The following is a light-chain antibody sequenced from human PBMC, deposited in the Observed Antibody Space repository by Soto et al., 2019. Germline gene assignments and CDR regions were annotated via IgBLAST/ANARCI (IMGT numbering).Light chain of an antibody. CDR1: QSISTW. J-gene: IGKJ1*01. CDR3: QQYNSYSET. Sequence: DIQMTQSPSTLSASVGDRVTITCRASQSISTWLAWYQQKSGKAPKLLIYEASTLGSGVPSRFSGSGSGTEFTLTISSLQPDDFATYYCQQYNSYSETFGQGTKV. V-gene: IGKV1-5*03. CDR2: EAS.